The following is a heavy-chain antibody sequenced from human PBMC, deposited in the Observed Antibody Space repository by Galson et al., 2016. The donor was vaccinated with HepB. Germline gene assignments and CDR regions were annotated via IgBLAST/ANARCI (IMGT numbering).Heavy chain of an antibody. CDR1: GITFGDYG. J-gene: IGHJ2*01. CDR2: IRSKAYGGTT. V-gene: IGHV3-49*04. D-gene: IGHD6-19*01. CDR3: SVSDLSVVAGTNWHFDL. Sequence: SLRLSCATSGITFGDYGMSWVRQAPGKGLEWLGFIRSKAYGGTTEYAASVKGRFTISRDDSKSIAYLQMNSLRSEDTAVYYCSVSDLSVVAGTNWHFDLWGRGTLVPVSS.